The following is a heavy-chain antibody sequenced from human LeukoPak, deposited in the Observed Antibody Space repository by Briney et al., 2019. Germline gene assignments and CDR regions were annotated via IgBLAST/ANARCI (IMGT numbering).Heavy chain of an antibody. CDR3: ARVPIDYSSGWYIEGDYWYFDL. CDR2: ISSSGSTI. V-gene: IGHV3-11*01. Sequence: PGRSLRLSCAASGFTFSDYYMSWIRQAPGKGLEWVSYISSSGSTIYYADSVKGRFTISRDNAKNSLYLQMNSLRAEDTAVYYCARVPIDYSSGWYIEGDYWYFDLWGRGTLVTASS. CDR1: GFTFSDYY. J-gene: IGHJ2*01. D-gene: IGHD6-19*01.